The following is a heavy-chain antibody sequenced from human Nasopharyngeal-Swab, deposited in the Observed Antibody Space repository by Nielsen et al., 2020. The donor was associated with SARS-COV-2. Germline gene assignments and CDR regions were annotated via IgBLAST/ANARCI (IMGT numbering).Heavy chain of an antibody. CDR3: AKEGSGSPARS. Sequence: WIRQPAGKGLEWIGEALHDGRTSYHSTLESRVTISIDASRNQFSLRLTSVTAADTAVYYCAKEGSGSPARSWGQGILVTVSS. CDR2: ALHDGRT. J-gene: IGHJ5*02. D-gene: IGHD1-26*01. V-gene: IGHV4-4*02.